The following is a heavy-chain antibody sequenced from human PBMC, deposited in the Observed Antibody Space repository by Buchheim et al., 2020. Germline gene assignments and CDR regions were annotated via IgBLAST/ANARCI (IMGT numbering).Heavy chain of an antibody. CDR2: ISSSSSTI. V-gene: IGHV3-48*04. CDR3: ARDYCSSTSCYYYYGMDV. D-gene: IGHD2-2*01. CDR1: GFTFSSYS. Sequence: EVQLVESGGGLVQPGGSLRLSCAASGFTFSSYSMNWVRQAPGKGLEWVSYISSSSSTIYYADSVKGRFTISRDNATNSLYLQMNSLRAEDTAVYYCARDYCSSTSCYYYYGMDVWGQGTT. J-gene: IGHJ6*02.